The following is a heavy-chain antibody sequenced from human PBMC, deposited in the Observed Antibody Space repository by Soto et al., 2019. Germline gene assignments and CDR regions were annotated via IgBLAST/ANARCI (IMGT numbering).Heavy chain of an antibody. CDR3: ARWADGNPRGVVPAAILVYDFDI. V-gene: IGHV4-59*01. CDR2: IVYRGGA. D-gene: IGHD2-2*01. Sequence: PWETLSLTCTVSGGSISSYYWSWIRQPQGKGLEWIGYIVYRGGAHSNHSLWRRVTISVETSKNQFSLKLSSVTAADTAVYYCARWADGNPRGVVPAAILVYDFDIWGQGTMVTVSS. J-gene: IGHJ3*02. CDR1: GGSISSYY.